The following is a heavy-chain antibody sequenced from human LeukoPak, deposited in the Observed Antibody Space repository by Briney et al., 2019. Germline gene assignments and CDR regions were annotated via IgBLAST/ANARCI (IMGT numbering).Heavy chain of an antibody. CDR1: GYRFISSD. J-gene: IGHJ4*02. Sequence: SVKVSCKASGYRFISSDINWVRQAPGQGLEWMGRIIPILGIANYAQKFQGRVTITADKSTSTAYMELSSLRSEDTAVYYCARDGLLYYYGSGSYCDYWGQGTLVTVSS. V-gene: IGHV1-69*04. CDR2: IIPILGIA. D-gene: IGHD3-10*01. CDR3: ARDGLLYYYGSGSYCDY.